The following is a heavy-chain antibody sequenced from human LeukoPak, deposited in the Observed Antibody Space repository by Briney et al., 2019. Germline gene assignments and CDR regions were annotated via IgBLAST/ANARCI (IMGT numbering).Heavy chain of an antibody. D-gene: IGHD3-3*01. CDR1: VFIFHDYT. CDR2: ITYKSASR. V-gene: IGHV3-9*01. Sequence: GGSLRLSREASVFIFHDYTMHWVRRAPGKGLEWVAGITYKSASRGFADSVKGRFTVSRDNHKMSLYPQMDRLVNEDTALYYCANDLTSIGVGSVNTHWSEGILVTVS. CDR3: ANDLTSIGVGSVNTH. J-gene: IGHJ1*01.